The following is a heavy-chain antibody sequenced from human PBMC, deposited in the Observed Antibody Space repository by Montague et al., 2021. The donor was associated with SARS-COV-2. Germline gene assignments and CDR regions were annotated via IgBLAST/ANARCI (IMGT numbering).Heavy chain of an antibody. Sequence: LRLSCAASGFTFISYAMSWVRQAPGKGLEWVSAISGSGGSTYYADSVKGRFTISRDNSKNTLYLQMNSLRAEDTAVYYCAKVGSSWYHGYYYGMDVWGQGTTGTVSS. CDR1: GFTFISYA. CDR2: ISGSGGST. V-gene: IGHV3-23*01. D-gene: IGHD6-13*01. J-gene: IGHJ6*02. CDR3: AKVGSSWYHGYYYGMDV.